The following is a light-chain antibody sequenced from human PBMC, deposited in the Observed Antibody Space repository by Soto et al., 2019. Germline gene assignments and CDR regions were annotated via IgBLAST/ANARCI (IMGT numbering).Light chain of an antibody. CDR3: QQYNSYPYT. Sequence: DIQMTQCPSTLSASVGDRVTITCRASQSISSWLAWYQQKPGKAPKLLIYDASSLESGVPSRFSGSGSGTEFTLTISSLQPDDFATYYCQQYNSYPYTFGQGTKLEIK. V-gene: IGKV1-5*01. CDR1: QSISSW. J-gene: IGKJ2*01. CDR2: DAS.